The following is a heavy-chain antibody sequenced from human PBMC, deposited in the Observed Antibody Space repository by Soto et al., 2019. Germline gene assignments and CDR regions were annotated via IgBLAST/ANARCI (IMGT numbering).Heavy chain of an antibody. J-gene: IGHJ3*02. Sequence: PSETLSLTCTVSGGSISSGGYYWSWIRQHPGKGLEWIGYIYYSGSTYYNPSLKSRVTISVDTSKNQFSLKLSSVTAADTAVYYCARGAILEWSISDAFDIWGQGTMVTVSS. V-gene: IGHV4-31*03. CDR3: ARGAILEWSISDAFDI. CDR2: IYYSGST. CDR1: GGSISSGGYY. D-gene: IGHD3-3*01.